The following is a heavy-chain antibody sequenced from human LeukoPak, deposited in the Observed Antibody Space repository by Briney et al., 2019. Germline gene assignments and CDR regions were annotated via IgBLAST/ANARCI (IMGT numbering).Heavy chain of an antibody. V-gene: IGHV4-61*02. CDR2: IYTSGST. Sequence: SETLSLTCTISGGSISSGSYYWGWIRQPAGKGLEWIGRIYTSGSTNYNPSLKSRVTISVDTSKNQFSLKLSSVTAADTAVYYCARNLGYCSSTSCFDAFDIWGQGTMVTVSS. J-gene: IGHJ3*02. CDR3: ARNLGYCSSTSCFDAFDI. D-gene: IGHD2-2*01. CDR1: GGSISSGSYY.